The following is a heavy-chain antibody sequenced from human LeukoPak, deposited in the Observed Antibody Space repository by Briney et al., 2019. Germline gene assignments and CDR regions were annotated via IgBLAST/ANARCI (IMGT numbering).Heavy chain of an antibody. CDR2: INHSGST. Sequence: SETLSLTCAVYGGSFSGYYWSWIRQPPGKGLEWIGEINHSGSTNYNPSLKSRVTISVDTSKNQFSLKLSSVTAADTAVYYCARRAGNRYFQHWGQGTLVTVSS. D-gene: IGHD6-19*01. V-gene: IGHV4-34*01. CDR1: GGSFSGYY. J-gene: IGHJ1*01. CDR3: ARRAGNRYFQH.